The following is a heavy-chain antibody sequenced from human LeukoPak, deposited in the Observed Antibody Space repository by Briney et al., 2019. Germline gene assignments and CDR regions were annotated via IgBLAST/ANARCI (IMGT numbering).Heavy chain of an antibody. CDR1: GFIFSNYG. V-gene: IGHV3-30*18. CDR2: ISYDGGSK. D-gene: IGHD3-10*01. CDR3: AKEWSDASGSYYTPFDY. Sequence: GKPLRLSCAASGFIFSNYGMHWVRQAPGKGLEWVAVISYDGGSKYYADSVKGRFTISRDNSKNTLYLQMNSLRGEDTAMYYCAKEWSDASGSYYTPFDYWGQGTLVTVSS. J-gene: IGHJ4*02.